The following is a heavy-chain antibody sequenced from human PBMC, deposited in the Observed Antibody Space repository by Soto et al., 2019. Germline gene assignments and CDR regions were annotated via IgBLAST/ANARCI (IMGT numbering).Heavy chain of an antibody. Sequence: SETLSLTCTVSGGSISSYYWSWIRQPPGKGLEWIGYIYYSGSTNYNPSLKSRVTISVDTSKNQFYLRLSSVTAADTAVYYSARGAENCSGGSCYILNFDYWGQGTLVTVSS. J-gene: IGHJ4*02. CDR1: GGSISSYY. D-gene: IGHD2-15*01. CDR3: ARGAENCSGGSCYILNFDY. V-gene: IGHV4-59*01. CDR2: IYYSGST.